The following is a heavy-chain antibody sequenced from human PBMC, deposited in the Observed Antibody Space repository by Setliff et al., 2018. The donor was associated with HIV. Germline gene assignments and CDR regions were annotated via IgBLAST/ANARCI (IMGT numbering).Heavy chain of an antibody. D-gene: IGHD3-10*01. CDR3: ARLRYGSGIPLDV. Sequence: SETLSLTCVVSGYSISSGYYWGWIRQPPGKGLEWIASIHHSGKIYHNPSFSSRLTISVDTSKNQFSLELSSVTAADTAVFYCARLRYGSGIPLDVWGTGISVTVSS. V-gene: IGHV4-38-2*01. J-gene: IGHJ6*04. CDR2: IHHSGKI. CDR1: GYSISSGYY.